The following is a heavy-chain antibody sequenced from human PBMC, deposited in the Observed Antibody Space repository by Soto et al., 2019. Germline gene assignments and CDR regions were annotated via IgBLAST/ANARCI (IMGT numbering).Heavy chain of an antibody. CDR1: GCSISSSSYY. CDR3: MLGSGWKDFDY. Sequence: ASETLSLTCTFSGCSISSSSYYWGWIRQPPGKGLEWIGNIYYSGSTYYNPSLKSRVTISVDTSKNQFSLKLSSVTAADTAVYYCMLGSGWKDFDYWGQGTLVTVSS. J-gene: IGHJ4*02. CDR2: IYYSGST. D-gene: IGHD3-22*01. V-gene: IGHV4-39*01.